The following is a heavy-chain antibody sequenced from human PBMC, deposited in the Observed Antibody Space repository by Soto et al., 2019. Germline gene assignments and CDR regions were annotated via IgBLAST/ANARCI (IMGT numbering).Heavy chain of an antibody. CDR1: GGSISSYY. V-gene: IGHV4-59*01. CDR3: ARSNYYESSGYYYSY. D-gene: IGHD3-22*01. CDR2: IYYSGST. J-gene: IGHJ4*02. Sequence: PSETLSLTCTVSGGSISSYYWRCIRQPPGKGLEWIGHIYYSGSTNYNPSLKSRVTISVDTSKNQFSLKLSSVTAADTAVYYCARSNYYESSGYYYSYWCQGTLVTVSS.